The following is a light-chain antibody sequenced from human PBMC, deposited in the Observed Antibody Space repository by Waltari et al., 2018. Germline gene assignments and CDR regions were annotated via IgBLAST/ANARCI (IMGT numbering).Light chain of an antibody. CDR1: QNINIF. V-gene: IGKV1-39*01. J-gene: IGKJ4*01. Sequence: DIQMTQSPSSLSASVGDRVTITCRASQNINIFLSWYQKRPGRAPRLLIYAASSLHSGVPSRFSGSGSVTDFTLTIASLQPEDFATYYCQQSDTFFALTFGGGTKVEI. CDR2: AAS. CDR3: QQSDTFFALT.